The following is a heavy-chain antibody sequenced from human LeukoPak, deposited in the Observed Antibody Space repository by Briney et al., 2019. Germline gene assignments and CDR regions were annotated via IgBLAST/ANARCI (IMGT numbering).Heavy chain of an antibody. CDR1: GGSISSSSYH. J-gene: IGHJ4*02. Sequence: PSETLSLTCTVSGGSISSSSYHWGWIRQPPGKGLEWIGSIYYSGSTYYNPSLKSRVTIFVDTSKNQFSLILSSVTVADTAVYYCARDPSRHQGPYCGGDCYSGPFDYWGQGTLVTVSS. V-gene: IGHV4-39*07. CDR2: IYYSGST. D-gene: IGHD2-21*02. CDR3: ARDPSRHQGPYCGGDCYSGPFDY.